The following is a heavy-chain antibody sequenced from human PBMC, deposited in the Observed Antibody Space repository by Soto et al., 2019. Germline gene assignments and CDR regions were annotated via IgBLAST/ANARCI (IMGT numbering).Heavy chain of an antibody. V-gene: IGHV1-18*01. Sequence: QVQLVQSGGEVKKPGASVKVSCNTAGYTFTNYGISWVRQAPGQGLEWMGWISGHNGVTNNAQKFQDRVTMTRDISTNIAYMELRSLRSDDTAVYFCARDRQNYGTFDYCGQGTLVTVSS. J-gene: IGHJ4*02. CDR2: ISGHNGVT. CDR1: GYTFTNYG. CDR3: ARDRQNYGTFDY. D-gene: IGHD4-17*01.